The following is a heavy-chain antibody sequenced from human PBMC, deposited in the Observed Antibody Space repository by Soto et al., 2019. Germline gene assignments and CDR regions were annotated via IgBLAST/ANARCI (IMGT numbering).Heavy chain of an antibody. V-gene: IGHV4-59*08. J-gene: IGHJ5*02. Sequence: QVQLQESGPGLVKPSETLSLTCTVSGGSISSYYWSWIRQPPGKGLDWLGYIYYSGSTNYNPSIKRRVTISVDTSKNQFSLKLSSVTAADTAVYYCARQWERRGWFDPWGQGTLVTVSS. CDR1: GGSISSYY. D-gene: IGHD1-26*01. CDR3: ARQWERRGWFDP. CDR2: IYYSGST.